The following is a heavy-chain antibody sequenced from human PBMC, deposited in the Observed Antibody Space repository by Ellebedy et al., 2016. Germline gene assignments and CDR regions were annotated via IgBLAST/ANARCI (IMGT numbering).Heavy chain of an antibody. J-gene: IGHJ4*02. D-gene: IGHD3-10*01. V-gene: IGHV3-23*01. Sequence: GESLKISXAASGLTFSSYAMSWVRQAPGKGLEWVSALSSDGRSTFFADSVRGRFTISRDNSKDTLYLQMSSLRAEDTAVYYCAKAAPYYGSGTYYPDYWGQGTLVTVSS. CDR3: AKAAPYYGSGTYYPDY. CDR1: GLTFSSYA. CDR2: LSSDGRST.